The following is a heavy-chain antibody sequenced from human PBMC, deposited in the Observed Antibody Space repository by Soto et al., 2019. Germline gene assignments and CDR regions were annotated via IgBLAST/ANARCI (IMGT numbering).Heavy chain of an antibody. CDR2: VNWNGGST. D-gene: IGHD5-18*01. V-gene: IGHV3-20*04. CDR3: ARDRDTYGHGFFDS. J-gene: IGHJ4*02. CDR1: GVTFDDYG. Sequence: GGSLRLSCAASGVTFDDYGMTLARQAPGKGLEWVSGVNWNGGSTGYADSVKGRFTVSRENANNTLYLEMNSLRAEDTAVYFCARDRDTYGHGFFDSWGQGALATVSS.